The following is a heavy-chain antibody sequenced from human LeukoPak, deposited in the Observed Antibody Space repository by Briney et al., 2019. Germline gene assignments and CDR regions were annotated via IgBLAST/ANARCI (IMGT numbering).Heavy chain of an antibody. CDR1: GFTFSRFW. J-gene: IGHJ4*02. Sequence: GGSLRLSCSASGFTFSRFWMSWVRQAPGKGLEYLGLIKQGGSEIYHMDSVKGRFTISRDDATNSLYLQMNSLRVEDTALYYCARDRESESDSEGDYWGQGTLVTVSS. CDR2: IKQGGSEI. V-gene: IGHV3-7*01. CDR3: ARDRESESDSEGDY. D-gene: IGHD4-11*01.